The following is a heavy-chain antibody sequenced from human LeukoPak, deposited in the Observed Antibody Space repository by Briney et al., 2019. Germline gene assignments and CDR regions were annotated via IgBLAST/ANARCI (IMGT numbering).Heavy chain of an antibody. J-gene: IGHJ3*02. CDR3: ARDSGYYDFWSGYDLNDAFDI. CDR1: GYTFTSYA. D-gene: IGHD3-3*01. V-gene: IGHV7-4-1*01. CDR2: INTNTGNP. Sequence: ASVKVSCKASGYTFTSYAMNWVRQAPGQGLEWMGWINTNTGNPTYAQGFTGRFVFSLDTSVSTAYLQICSLKAEDTAVYYCARDSGYYDFWSGYDLNDAFDIWGQGTMVTVSS.